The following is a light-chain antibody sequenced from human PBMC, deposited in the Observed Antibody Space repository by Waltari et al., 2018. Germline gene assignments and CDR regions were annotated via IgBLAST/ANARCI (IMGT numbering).Light chain of an antibody. CDR1: SGSVSTRYY. CDR3: MLYMGSGIWV. V-gene: IGLV8-61*01. CDR2: SPI. Sequence: QTVVTQEPSFSVSPGGTVTLICGLTSGSVSTRYYPSWYQQTPGQAPRPPIGSPITGSAGGPERFSGASLGSKAARTITGGQADDGSDYYCMLYMGSGIWVFGGGTKLTVL. J-gene: IGLJ3*02.